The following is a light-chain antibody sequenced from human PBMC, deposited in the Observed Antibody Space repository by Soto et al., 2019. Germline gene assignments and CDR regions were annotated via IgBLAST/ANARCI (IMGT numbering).Light chain of an antibody. Sequence: QSALTQPASVSGSPGQSIAISCTGTSSDVGGYNYVSWYQQLPGKAPKLLISEVSNRPSGVSHRFSGSKSGNTASLTISGLQAEEEADYYCSSYRTGGPFVFGTGTKLTV. V-gene: IGLV2-14*01. CDR2: EVS. CDR1: SSDVGGYNY. CDR3: SSYRTGGPFV. J-gene: IGLJ1*01.